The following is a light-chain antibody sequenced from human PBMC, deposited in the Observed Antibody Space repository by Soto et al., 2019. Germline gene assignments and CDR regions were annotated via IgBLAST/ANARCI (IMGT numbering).Light chain of an antibody. V-gene: IGKV3-20*01. CDR3: QQYGTSWWT. J-gene: IGKJ1*01. CDR1: HSVSANY. CDR2: GSS. Sequence: VLTQSPGTLSVSPGERATLSCRASHSVSANYLAWYQQKPGQAPRLLIYGSSTRADGIPDRFSGSGSGTDVTLTISRLEPEDSAVYHCQQYGTSWWTFCQGTKVEIK.